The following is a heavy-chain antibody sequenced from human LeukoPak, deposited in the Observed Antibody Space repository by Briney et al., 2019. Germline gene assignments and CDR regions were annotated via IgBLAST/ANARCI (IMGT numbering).Heavy chain of an antibody. V-gene: IGHV3-23*01. Sequence: PGGSLRLSCAASGFPFSSYAMSWVRQAPGKGLEWASAISGSGGSTYYADSVKGRFTISRDNSKNTLYLQMNSLRAEDTAVYYSAKVGADTIFGVVSDFDYWGQGTLVTVSS. CDR1: GFPFSSYA. D-gene: IGHD3-3*01. J-gene: IGHJ4*02. CDR3: AKVGADTIFGVVSDFDY. CDR2: ISGSGGST.